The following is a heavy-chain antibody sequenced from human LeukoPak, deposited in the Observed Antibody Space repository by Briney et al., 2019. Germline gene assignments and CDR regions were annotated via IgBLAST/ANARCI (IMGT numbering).Heavy chain of an antibody. CDR1: GFTFSSYA. J-gene: IGHJ4*02. V-gene: IGHV3-23*01. D-gene: IGHD5-12*01. Sequence: GSLRLSCAASGFTFSSYAMSWVRQAPGKVLEWCSGISGSGGSTYYADSVKGWFTIYRDNSKNMLCLQMSSLRAEDTAVYYCAKFHGYSNWGGPGTLVTVSS. CDR3: AKFHGYSNW. CDR2: ISGSGGST.